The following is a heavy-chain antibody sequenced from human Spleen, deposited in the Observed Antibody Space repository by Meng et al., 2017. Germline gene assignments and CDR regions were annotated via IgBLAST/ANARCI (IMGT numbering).Heavy chain of an antibody. J-gene: IGHJ4*02. CDR1: GYTFPDYW. CDR2: INPKSGDT. D-gene: IGHD6-13*01. V-gene: IGHV1-2*06. Sequence: ASVKVSCKASGYTFPDYWLHWVRRAPGQGLEWMGRINPKSGDTHYAQRFQDRVTMTSDTSVSTAYMELSRLRSDDTAVYYCARDENISAAGKLFGDYWGQGTLVTVSS. CDR3: ARDENISAAGKLFGDY.